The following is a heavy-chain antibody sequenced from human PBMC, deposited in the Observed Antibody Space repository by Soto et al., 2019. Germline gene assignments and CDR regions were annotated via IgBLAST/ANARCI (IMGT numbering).Heavy chain of an antibody. CDR1: GFTFSRNW. CDR3: ATVGTGSYNWFDP. V-gene: IGHV3-74*01. D-gene: IGHD6-13*01. CDR2: INSDGTTT. Sequence: EVQLVESGGGLVQPGGSLRLSCAASGFTFSRNWMHWVRQAPGKGLVWLSRINSDGTTTTYADSVKGRFPISRDNSKNTVYLQINNLRADDTAVYYCATVGTGSYNWFDPWGQGTLVTVSS. J-gene: IGHJ5*02.